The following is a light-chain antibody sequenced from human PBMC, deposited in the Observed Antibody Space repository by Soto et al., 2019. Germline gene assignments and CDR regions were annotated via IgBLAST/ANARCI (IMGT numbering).Light chain of an antibody. V-gene: IGLV1-51*01. CDR2: DNN. CDR3: GTWDNSLSAVL. CDR1: SSNIGNNY. J-gene: IGLJ2*01. Sequence: QSVLTQPPSVSAAPGQTVTISCSGSSSNIGNNYVSWYQQLPGTAPKLLIYDNNNRPSGIPDRFSGSKSGTSATLGITGLQTGDEADYYCGTWDNSLSAVLFGGGTKVTVL.